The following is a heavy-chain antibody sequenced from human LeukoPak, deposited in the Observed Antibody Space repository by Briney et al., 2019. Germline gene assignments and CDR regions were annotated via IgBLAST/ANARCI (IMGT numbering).Heavy chain of an antibody. D-gene: IGHD3-22*01. V-gene: IGHV3-23*01. Sequence: GGSLRLSCAASGFTFSNYDMNWVRQAPGKGLEWVSGISGSGGTTYYADSVKGRFTISRDNSKNSLSLQVSSLRAEDTAVYYCAKTNGYYSDWGQGTLVTVSS. J-gene: IGHJ4*02. CDR1: GFTFSNYD. CDR3: AKTNGYYSD. CDR2: ISGSGGTT.